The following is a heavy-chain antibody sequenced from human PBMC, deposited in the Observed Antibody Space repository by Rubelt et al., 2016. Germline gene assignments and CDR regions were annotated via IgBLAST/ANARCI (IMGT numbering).Heavy chain of an antibody. J-gene: IGHJ4*02. Sequence: GGGVAQPGGSLRLSCAASGFTFSSYGMHWVRQAPGKGLEWVAFMHYDGNKYYADSVQGRFTISRDNSKNALYLQMNSLRTEDTAMYHCVKDANWGFHYWGRGTLVSVSS. CDR3: VKDANWGFHY. CDR1: GFTFSSYG. V-gene: IGHV3-30*02. D-gene: IGHD7-27*01. CDR2: MHYDGNK.